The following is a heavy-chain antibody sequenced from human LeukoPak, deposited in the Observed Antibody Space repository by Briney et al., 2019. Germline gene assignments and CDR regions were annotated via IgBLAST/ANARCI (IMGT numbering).Heavy chain of an antibody. CDR2: IRVSDGST. D-gene: IGHD3-16*01. V-gene: IGHV3-23*01. CDR1: GFSFSTYD. J-gene: IGHJ4*02. Sequence: PGGSLRLSCAASGFSFSTYDMSWARQAPGKGQEWVSVIRVSDGSTHYADSVKGRFTISRDNSKNTLYLQMNSLRAEDTAVYYCAKGAWLDDWGQGTPVSVSS. CDR3: AKGAWLDD.